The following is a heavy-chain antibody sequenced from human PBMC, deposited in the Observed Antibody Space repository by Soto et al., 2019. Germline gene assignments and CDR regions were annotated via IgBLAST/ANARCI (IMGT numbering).Heavy chain of an antibody. CDR2: ISGRGGST. J-gene: IGHJ6*02. V-gene: IGHV3-23*01. CDR3: AKEGGLWCGGRSVCGMDV. Sequence: EVKLLEYGGGLVQPGGSLRLYCAASGFTFSSYAMSWVRQAPGKGLVWVSAISGRGGSTYYADYVKGRFTISRDNSTNTLYLQMNSLIAYDTAVYYCAKEGGLWCGGRSVCGMDVWGQGTTVTVSS. CDR1: GFTFSSYA. D-gene: IGHD3-10*01.